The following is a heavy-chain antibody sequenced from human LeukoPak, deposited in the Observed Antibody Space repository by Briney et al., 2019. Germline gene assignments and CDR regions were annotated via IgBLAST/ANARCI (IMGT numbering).Heavy chain of an antibody. D-gene: IGHD6-13*01. Sequence: GASVKVSCKASGYTFTSYGISWVRQAPGQGLEWMGWIRAYNGNTNYAQKLQGRVTMTTDTSTSTAYMELRSLRSDDTAVYYCARWGPSGSSWYVDYFDYWGQGTLVTVSS. CDR1: GYTFTSYG. V-gene: IGHV1-18*01. J-gene: IGHJ4*02. CDR2: IRAYNGNT. CDR3: ARWGPSGSSWYVDYFDY.